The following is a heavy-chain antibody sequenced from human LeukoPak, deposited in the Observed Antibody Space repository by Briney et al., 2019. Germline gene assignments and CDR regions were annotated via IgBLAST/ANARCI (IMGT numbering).Heavy chain of an antibody. D-gene: IGHD6-19*01. Sequence: GGSLRLSCAASGFTVSSNYMSWVRQAPGKGLEWVASIKPDGSEKYYLDSVKGRFTISRDNARDSLYLQMNSLRDDDTSVYFCARDASALYWGRGTLVTVSS. CDR3: ARDASALY. V-gene: IGHV3-7*01. J-gene: IGHJ4*02. CDR2: IKPDGSEK. CDR1: GFTVSSNY.